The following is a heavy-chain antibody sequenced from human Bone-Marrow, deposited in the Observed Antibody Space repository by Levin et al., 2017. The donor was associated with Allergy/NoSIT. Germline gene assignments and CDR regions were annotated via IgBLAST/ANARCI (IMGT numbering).Heavy chain of an antibody. Sequence: GGSLRLSCAASGFTFSNAWMSWVRQAPGKGLEWVGRIKSKTDGGTTDYAAPVKGRFTISRDDSKNTLYLQMNSLKTEDTAVYYCTADTYYYYGMDVWGQGTTVTVSS. CDR2: IKSKTDGGTT. J-gene: IGHJ6*02. CDR3: TADTYYYYGMDV. V-gene: IGHV3-15*01. CDR1: GFTFSNAW.